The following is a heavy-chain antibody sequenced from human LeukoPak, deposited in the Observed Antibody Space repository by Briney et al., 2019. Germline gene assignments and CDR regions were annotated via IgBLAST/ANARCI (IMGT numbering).Heavy chain of an antibody. CDR2: IYSGGNI. D-gene: IGHD3-10*01. Sequence: GGSLRLSCAASGFTVSSTYMSWVRQAPGKGLEWVSVIYSGGNIYYIESVKGRFTISRDNSKNTLYLQMNSLRAEDTAVYYCARDRGGYFDYWGQGTLVTVSS. CDR1: GFTVSSTY. CDR3: ARDRGGYFDY. V-gene: IGHV3-53*01. J-gene: IGHJ4*02.